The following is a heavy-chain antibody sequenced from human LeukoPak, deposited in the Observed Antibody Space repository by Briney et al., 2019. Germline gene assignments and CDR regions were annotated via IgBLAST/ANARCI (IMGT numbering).Heavy chain of an antibody. Sequence: SETLSLTCTVSSGSISPFYWSWIRQSPGKGLEWIGFIYYSGTTNYNPSLKSRVTISVDASKNQFSLKLSSVTAADTAVYYCASWPRIWFGELPFDYWGQGTLVTVSS. CDR2: IYYSGTT. CDR1: SGSISPFY. J-gene: IGHJ4*02. V-gene: IGHV4-59*08. D-gene: IGHD3-10*01. CDR3: ASWPRIWFGELPFDY.